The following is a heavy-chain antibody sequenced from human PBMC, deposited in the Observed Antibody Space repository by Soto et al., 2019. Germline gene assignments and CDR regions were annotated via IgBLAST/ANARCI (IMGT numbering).Heavy chain of an antibody. Sequence: SVKVSCKASGGTFSSYAISWVRQAPGQGLEWMGGIIPIFGTVNYAQKFQGRVTITADESTSTAYMELSSLRSEDTAVYYCARAPGIQLWLRLDYWGQGTLVTVSS. D-gene: IGHD5-18*01. V-gene: IGHV1-69*13. J-gene: IGHJ4*02. CDR3: ARAPGIQLWLRLDY. CDR1: GGTFSSYA. CDR2: IIPIFGTV.